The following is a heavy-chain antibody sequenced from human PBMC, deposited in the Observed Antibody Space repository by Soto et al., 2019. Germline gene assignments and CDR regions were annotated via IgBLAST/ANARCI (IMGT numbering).Heavy chain of an antibody. Sequence: GGSLRLSCAASGFTFRNYAMSWVRQAPGKGLEWVSRISGNGGDINYADSVKGRFTISRDNSKNTLYLQMNSLRAEDTAVYYCAKRGDIVEVSRTSVGYGMDVWGEGTTVPVSS. J-gene: IGHJ6*04. CDR2: ISGNGGDI. CDR3: AKRGDIVEVSRTSVGYGMDV. V-gene: IGHV3-23*01. CDR1: GFTFRNYA. D-gene: IGHD2-2*01.